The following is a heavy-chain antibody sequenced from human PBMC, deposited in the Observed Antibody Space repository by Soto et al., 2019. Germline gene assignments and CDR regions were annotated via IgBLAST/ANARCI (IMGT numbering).Heavy chain of an antibody. V-gene: IGHV1-8*01. CDR3: ARGRHTGYSSWGAVYYFDY. Sequence: ASVKVSCKASGYTFTSYDINWVRQATGQGLEWMGWMNPNRGNTGYAQKFQGRVTMTRNTSISTAYMELSSLRSEDTAVYYCARGRHTGYSSWGAVYYFDYWGQGTLVTVSS. CDR2: MNPNRGNT. CDR1: GYTFTSYD. J-gene: IGHJ4*02. D-gene: IGHD6-13*01.